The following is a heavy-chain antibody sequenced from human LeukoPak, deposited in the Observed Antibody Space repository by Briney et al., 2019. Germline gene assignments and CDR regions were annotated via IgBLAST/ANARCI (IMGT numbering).Heavy chain of an antibody. CDR1: GGSISSSSCY. J-gene: IGHJ6*03. D-gene: IGHD1-1*01. Sequence: PSETLSLTCTVSGGSISSSSCYWGWIRQPPGKGLEWIGSIYYSGSTYYNPSLKSRVTISVDTSKNQFSLKLSSVTAADTAVYYCARGSVPRYGYYYYYYMDVWGKGTTVTVSS. CDR2: IYYSGST. V-gene: IGHV4-39*01. CDR3: ARGSVPRYGYYYYYYMDV.